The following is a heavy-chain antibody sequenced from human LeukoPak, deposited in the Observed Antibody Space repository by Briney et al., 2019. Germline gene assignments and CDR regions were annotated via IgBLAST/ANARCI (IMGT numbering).Heavy chain of an antibody. D-gene: IGHD3-22*01. J-gene: IGHJ4*02. CDR1: GFTFSSYE. V-gene: IGHV3-48*03. CDR3: ARAGRYYYDSSGYYRYLDY. Sequence: GGSLRLSCAASGFTFSSYEMNWVRQAPGKGLEWVSYISSSGSTIYYADSVKGRFTISRDNAKNSLYLQMNSLRAEDRAVYYCARAGRYYYDSSGYYRYLDYWGQGTLVTVSS. CDR2: ISSSGSTI.